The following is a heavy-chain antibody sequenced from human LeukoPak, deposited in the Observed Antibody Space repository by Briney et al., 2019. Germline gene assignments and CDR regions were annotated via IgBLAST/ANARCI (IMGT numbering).Heavy chain of an antibody. CDR3: ARVLTIKGYGSGRDFDY. V-gene: IGHV4-59*12. Sequence: SETLSLTCTVSGGSISSYYWSWIRQPPGKGLEWIGYIYYSGSTNYNPSLKSRVTISVDTSKNQFSLKLSSVTAADTAVYYCARVLTIKGYGSGRDFDYWGQGTLVTVSS. D-gene: IGHD3-10*01. J-gene: IGHJ4*02. CDR2: IYYSGST. CDR1: GGSISSYY.